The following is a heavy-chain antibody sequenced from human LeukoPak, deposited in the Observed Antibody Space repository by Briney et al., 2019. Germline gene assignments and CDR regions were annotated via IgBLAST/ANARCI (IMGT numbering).Heavy chain of an antibody. J-gene: IGHJ4*02. Sequence: GGSLRLSCAASGFTFSSYAMSWVRQAPGKGLEWVSAISGSGGSTYYADSVKGRFTISRDNSKNTLYLQMNSLRAEDTAVYYCAKGGGYDFWSGYSRFFDYWGQGTLVTVSS. D-gene: IGHD3-3*01. CDR2: ISGSGGST. CDR3: AKGGGYDFWSGYSRFFDY. CDR1: GFTFSSYA. V-gene: IGHV3-23*01.